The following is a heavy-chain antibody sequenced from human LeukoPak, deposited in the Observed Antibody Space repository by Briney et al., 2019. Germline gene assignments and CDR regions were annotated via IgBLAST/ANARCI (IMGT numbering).Heavy chain of an antibody. Sequence: GGSLRLSCAASGFTFSSYAMSWVRQAPGKGLEWVSSISSSSSYIYYADSVKGRFTISRDNAKNSLYLQMNSLRAEDTAVYYCARRADSGSYYSTSVKYYFDYWGQGTLVTVSS. CDR1: GFTFSSYA. V-gene: IGHV3-21*01. CDR3: ARRADSGSYYSTSVKYYFDY. D-gene: IGHD1-26*01. CDR2: ISSSSSYI. J-gene: IGHJ4*02.